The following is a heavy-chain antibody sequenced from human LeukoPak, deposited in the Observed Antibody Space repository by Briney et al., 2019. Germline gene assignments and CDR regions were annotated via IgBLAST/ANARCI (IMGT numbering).Heavy chain of an antibody. Sequence: SETLSLTCTVSGGSIRNYYWTWIRQPPGKGLEWIGYINYSGSTYYNPSLKSRVTISVDTSKNQFSLKLSSVTAADTAVYYCARTYGSRHNWFDPWGQGTLVTVSS. CDR2: INYSGST. D-gene: IGHD3-10*01. CDR3: ARTYGSRHNWFDP. J-gene: IGHJ5*02. V-gene: IGHV4-59*12. CDR1: GGSIRNYY.